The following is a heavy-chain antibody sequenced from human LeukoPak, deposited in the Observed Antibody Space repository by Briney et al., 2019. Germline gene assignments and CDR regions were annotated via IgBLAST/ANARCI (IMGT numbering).Heavy chain of an antibody. CDR1: GGSISSGSYY. J-gene: IGHJ4*02. CDR3: ARDLVGATGGDPYYFDY. Sequence: SETLSLTCTVSGGSISSGSYYWGWIRQPPGKGLEWIGSIYYSGSTYYNPSLKSRVTISVDRSKNQFSLKLSSVTAADTAVYYCARDLVGATGGDPYYFDYWGQGTLVTVSS. V-gene: IGHV4-39*07. D-gene: IGHD1-26*01. CDR2: IYYSGST.